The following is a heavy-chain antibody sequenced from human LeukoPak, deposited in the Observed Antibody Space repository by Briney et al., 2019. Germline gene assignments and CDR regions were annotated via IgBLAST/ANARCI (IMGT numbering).Heavy chain of an antibody. D-gene: IGHD6-19*01. CDR2: IYYSGST. Sequence: SETLSLTCTVSGGSISSSSYHWSWIRQPPGKGLEWIGYIYYSGSTNYSPSLKSRVTISVDTSKNQFSLKLSSVTAADTAVYYCARNGWYGDMDAWGKGTTVTISS. CDR3: ARNGWYGDMDA. J-gene: IGHJ6*03. V-gene: IGHV4-61*01. CDR1: GGSISSSSYH.